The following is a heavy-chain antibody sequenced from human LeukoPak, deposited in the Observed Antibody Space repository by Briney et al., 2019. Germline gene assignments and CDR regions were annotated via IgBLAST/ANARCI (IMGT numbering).Heavy chain of an antibody. CDR1: DFTFSNFG. J-gene: IGHJ5*02. D-gene: IGHD6-19*01. Sequence: PGGSLRLSCVASDFTFSNFGMHSFRQAPGKGLEWLSFIRYDGSNNYHADSVKGRFSISRDNSKNTLHLQMNTLRPDVTAVYYCARTAVAGTLRWFDLWGQGTLVIVSS. CDR3: ARTAVAGTLRWFDL. V-gene: IGHV3-30*02. CDR2: IRYDGSNN.